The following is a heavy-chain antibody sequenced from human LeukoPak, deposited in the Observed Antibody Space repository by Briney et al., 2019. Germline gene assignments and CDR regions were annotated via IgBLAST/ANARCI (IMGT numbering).Heavy chain of an antibody. CDR1: GYTFTGYY. CDR2: INPNSGGT. V-gene: IGHV1-2*02. D-gene: IGHD2-2*01. CDR3: ASWCSSTSCYGPPFDY. Sequence: GASVKVSCKASGYTFTGYYMHWVRQAPGQGLEWMGWINPNSGGTNYAQKFQGGVTMTRDTSISTAYMELSRLRSDDTAVYYCASWCSSTSCYGPPFDYWGQGTLVTVSS. J-gene: IGHJ4*02.